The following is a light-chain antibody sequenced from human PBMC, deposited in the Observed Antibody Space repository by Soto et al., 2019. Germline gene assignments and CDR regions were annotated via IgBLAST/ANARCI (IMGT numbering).Light chain of an antibody. V-gene: IGLV2-23*02. Sequence: QSVLTQPASVSGSPGQSITISCTGTSSDVGSYHLVSWYQQHPGKAPKPMIYEVSKRPSGVSNRFSGSKSGNTASLTISGLQAEDEADYFCCSYAGSWTYVFGTGTKLTVL. CDR1: SSDVGSYHL. CDR2: EVS. CDR3: CSYAGSWTYV. J-gene: IGLJ1*01.